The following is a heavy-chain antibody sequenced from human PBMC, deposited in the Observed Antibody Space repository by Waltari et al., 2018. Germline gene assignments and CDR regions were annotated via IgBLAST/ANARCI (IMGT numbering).Heavy chain of an antibody. CDR2: INPSGGST. V-gene: IGHV1-46*01. J-gene: IGHJ4*02. CDR1: GYTFTSYY. D-gene: IGHD6-19*01. CDR3: ATDRGSYSSGGNAVYFDY. Sequence: QVQLVQSGAEVKKPGASVKVSCKASGYTFTSYYMHWVRQAPGQGLEWMGIINPSGGSTSYAQKFQGRVTMTEDTSTDTAYMELSSLRSEDTAVYYCATDRGSYSSGGNAVYFDYWGQGTLVTVSS.